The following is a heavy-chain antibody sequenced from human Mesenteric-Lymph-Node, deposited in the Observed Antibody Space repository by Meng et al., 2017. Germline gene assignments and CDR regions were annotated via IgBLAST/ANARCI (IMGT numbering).Heavy chain of an antibody. CDR3: ARDLSITMIVVVRVNWFDP. J-gene: IGHJ5*02. V-gene: IGHV4-34*01. Sequence: LRLSCAVYGGSFSGYYWSWIRQPPGKGLEWIGEINHSGSTNYNPSLKSRVTISVDTSKNQFSLKLSSVTAADTAVYYCARDLSITMIVVVRVNWFDPWGQGTLVTVSS. CDR1: GGSFSGYY. CDR2: INHSGST. D-gene: IGHD3-22*01.